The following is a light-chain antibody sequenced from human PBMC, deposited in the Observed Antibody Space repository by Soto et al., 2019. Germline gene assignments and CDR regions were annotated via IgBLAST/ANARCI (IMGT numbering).Light chain of an antibody. J-gene: IGKJ4*01. CDR3: RQRYNWPLT. CDR2: DAF. CDR1: QSIGNS. V-gene: IGKV3-11*01. Sequence: TVLTQSPATLSLSPGARATLSCKASQSIGNSLGWFQQKPGQAPRLLIDDAFNRATGIPARFTGSGSGSDFTLTISSLEHEDFGVYYCRQRYNWPLTFGGGTKVEIK.